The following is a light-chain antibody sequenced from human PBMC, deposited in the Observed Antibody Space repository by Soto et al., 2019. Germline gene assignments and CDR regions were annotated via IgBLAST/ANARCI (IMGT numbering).Light chain of an antibody. CDR2: EDT. Sequence: SYELTQPPSVSVSPGQTANITCSGNTLGSKFVFWYQQKACQSPMVVIYEDTKRPSGIPERFSGSNAGNTATLTISGTQAMDEADFYCQAWDSGTVVFGGGTKVTVL. CDR3: QAWDSGTVV. CDR1: TLGSKF. V-gene: IGLV3-1*01. J-gene: IGLJ2*01.